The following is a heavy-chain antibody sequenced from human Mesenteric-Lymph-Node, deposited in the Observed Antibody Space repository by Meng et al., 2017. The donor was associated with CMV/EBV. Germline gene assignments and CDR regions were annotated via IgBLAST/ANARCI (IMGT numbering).Heavy chain of an antibody. CDR3: ARHGYSGYDYSDY. CDR1: GFPFNIYL. CDR2: IDPSDGYT. Sequence: VSGFPFNIYLINWVRQMPGKGLEWMGKIDPSDGYTSYSPSFQGHVIFSLDKSSNTVYLQWSSLKASDTAMYYCARHGYSGYDYSDYWGQGTLVTVSS. D-gene: IGHD5-12*01. V-gene: IGHV5-10-1*01. J-gene: IGHJ4*02.